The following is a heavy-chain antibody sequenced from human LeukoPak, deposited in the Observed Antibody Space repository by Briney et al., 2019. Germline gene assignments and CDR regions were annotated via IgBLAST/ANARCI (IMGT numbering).Heavy chain of an antibody. J-gene: IGHJ3*02. CDR3: VKCNLDNCREGFDI. CDR2: LSVGGVP. D-gene: IGHD2/OR15-2a*01. CDR1: GLTFSSYA. V-gene: IGHV3-23*01. Sequence: PAGGPLRLSCAASGLTFSSYALTWVRQAPGRGLDWVSSLSVGGVPYYLDSVKGRFTISRDNSKSTLYLQMHSLRAEDTALYYCVKCNLDNCREGFDIWGQGTMVTVSS.